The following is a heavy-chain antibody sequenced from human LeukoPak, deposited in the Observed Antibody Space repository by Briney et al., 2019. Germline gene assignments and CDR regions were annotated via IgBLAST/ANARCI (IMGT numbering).Heavy chain of an antibody. CDR2: ISSSSSYI. CDR1: GFTFSSYS. D-gene: IGHD1-14*01. CDR3: AREVDATTDY. V-gene: IGHV3-21*01. J-gene: IGHJ4*02. Sequence: GGSLRLSCAASGFTFSSYSMNWARQAPGKGLEWVSSISSSSSYIYYADSVKGRFTISRDNAKNSLYLQMNSLRAEDTAVYYCAREVDATTDYWGQGTLVTVSS.